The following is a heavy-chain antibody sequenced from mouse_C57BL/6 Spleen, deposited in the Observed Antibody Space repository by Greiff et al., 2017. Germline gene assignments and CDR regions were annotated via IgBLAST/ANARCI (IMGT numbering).Heavy chain of an antibody. Sequence: QVQLQQPGAELVKPGASVKLSCKASGYTFTSYWMHWVKQRPGQGLEWIGMIHPNSGSTNYNEKFKSKATLTVDKSSSTAYMQLSSLTSEDSAVYYCARRGITTVVMDYWGQGTSVTVSS. D-gene: IGHD1-1*01. CDR2: IHPNSGST. J-gene: IGHJ4*01. CDR1: GYTFTSYW. V-gene: IGHV1-64*01. CDR3: ARRGITTVVMDY.